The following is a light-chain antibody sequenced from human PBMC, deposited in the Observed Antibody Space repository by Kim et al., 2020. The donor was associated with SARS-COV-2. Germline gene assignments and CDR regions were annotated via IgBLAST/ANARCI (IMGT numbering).Light chain of an antibody. CDR2: GAS. J-gene: IGKJ4*01. CDR3: QQYDSWPLT. CDR1: QSVSSN. Sequence: VSPGERATLSCRASQSVSSNLVWYQQKPGQAPRHLIYGASTRATGVPARFSGSGSGTEFTLTISSLQSEDFAVYYCQQYDSWPLTFGGGTKVDIK. V-gene: IGKV3-15*01.